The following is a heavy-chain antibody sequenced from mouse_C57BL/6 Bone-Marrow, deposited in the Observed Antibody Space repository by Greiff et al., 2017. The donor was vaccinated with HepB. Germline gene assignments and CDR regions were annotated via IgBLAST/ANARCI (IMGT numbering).Heavy chain of an antibody. J-gene: IGHJ3*01. CDR1: GFTFNTYA. CDR2: IRSNSSNYAT. Sequence: EVMLVESGGGLVQPKGSLKLSCAASGFTFNTYAMHWVRQAPGKGLEWVARIRSNSSNYATYYADSVKDRFTISRDDSQSMLYLQMNNLKTEDTAMYYCVRDYYGSSPWFAYWGQGTLVTVSA. D-gene: IGHD1-1*01. V-gene: IGHV10-3*01. CDR3: VRDYYGSSPWFAY.